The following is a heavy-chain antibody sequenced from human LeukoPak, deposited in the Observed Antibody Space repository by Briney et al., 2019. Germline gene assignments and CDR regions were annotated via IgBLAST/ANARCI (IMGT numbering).Heavy chain of an antibody. CDR1: GYTFTNYT. CDR2: IDTNTGNP. J-gene: IGHJ4*02. D-gene: IGHD3-22*01. Sequence: ASVKVSCKASGYTFTNYTINWVRLAPGQGLEWMGWIDTNTGNPTYAQGFPGRFVFSLDTSVSTSYLQISSLKAEDTAVYYCARDLTMIVVALGYWGQGTLVTVSS. CDR3: ARDLTMIVVALGY. V-gene: IGHV7-4-1*02.